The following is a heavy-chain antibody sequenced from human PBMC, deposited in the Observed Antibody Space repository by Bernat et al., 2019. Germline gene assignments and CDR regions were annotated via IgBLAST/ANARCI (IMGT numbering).Heavy chain of an antibody. Sequence: QVQLVQSGAEVKKPGSSVKVSCKASGGTFSSYAISWVRQAPGQGLGWMGGIIPIFGTANYAQKFQGRVRITADESTSTAYMELSSLSSEDTAVYYCARGACSSTSCSKRFDYWDQGTLVTVSS. V-gene: IGHV1-69*01. CDR3: ARGACSSTSCSKRFDY. CDR2: IIPIFGTA. D-gene: IGHD2-2*01. CDR1: GGTFSSYA. J-gene: IGHJ4*02.